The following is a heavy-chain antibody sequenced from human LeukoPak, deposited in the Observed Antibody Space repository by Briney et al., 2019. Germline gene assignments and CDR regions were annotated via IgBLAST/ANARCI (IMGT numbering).Heavy chain of an antibody. J-gene: IGHJ4*02. CDR1: GFTFSSYA. Sequence: PGGSLRLSCAASGFTFSSYAMSWVRQAPGKGLEWVSAVSGSGSSTYYADSVKGLFTTSRDNSKNTLYLQMNSLRAEDTAVYYCAKGAYCSGGSCVLIGWGQGTLVTVSS. CDR3: AKGAYCSGGSCVLIG. D-gene: IGHD2-15*01. CDR2: VSGSGSST. V-gene: IGHV3-23*01.